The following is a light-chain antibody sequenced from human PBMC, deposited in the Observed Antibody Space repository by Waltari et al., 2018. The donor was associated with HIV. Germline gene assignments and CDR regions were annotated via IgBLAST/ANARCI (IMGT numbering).Light chain of an antibody. J-gene: IGKJ3*01. V-gene: IGKV1-39*01. CDR3: QQTFSSPLT. CDR2: DAA. CDR1: QTVTNK. Sequence: DIQMTQSPSPLSASVGDSVIITCRASQTVTNKVNWYQQKPGAAPKVLIYDAATLQSGVPSRFRGGGSGTDFTLTITSLQPDDFATYFCQQTFSSPLTFGPGTKVDI.